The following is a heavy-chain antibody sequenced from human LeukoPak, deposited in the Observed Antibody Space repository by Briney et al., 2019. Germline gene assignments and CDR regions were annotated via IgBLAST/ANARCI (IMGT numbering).Heavy chain of an antibody. D-gene: IGHD3-16*02. CDR1: GFTFDDYT. Sequence: GGSLRLSCAASGFTFDDYTMHWVRQAPGKGLEWVSLISWDGGSTYYADSVKGRFTISRDNIKNSLYLQMNSLRTEDTALYYCAKESLRIYYDYVWGSYRPGYFDYCGQGTLVTVSS. CDR3: AKESLRIYYDYVWGSYRPGYFDY. V-gene: IGHV3-43*01. CDR2: ISWDGGST. J-gene: IGHJ4*02.